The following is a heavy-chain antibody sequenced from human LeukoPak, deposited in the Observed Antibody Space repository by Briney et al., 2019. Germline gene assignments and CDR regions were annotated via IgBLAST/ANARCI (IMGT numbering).Heavy chain of an antibody. CDR2: ISSSSSYI. CDR3: ARELGYFDWLLPTGDYYYGMDV. CDR1: GFTFSSYS. D-gene: IGHD3-9*01. Sequence: GGSLRLSCAASGFTFSSYSMNWVRQAPGKGLEWVSSISSSSSYIYYADSVKGRFTISRDNAKNSLYLQMNSLRAEDTAVYYCARELGYFDWLLPTGDYYYGMDVWGQGTTATVSS. J-gene: IGHJ6*02. V-gene: IGHV3-21*01.